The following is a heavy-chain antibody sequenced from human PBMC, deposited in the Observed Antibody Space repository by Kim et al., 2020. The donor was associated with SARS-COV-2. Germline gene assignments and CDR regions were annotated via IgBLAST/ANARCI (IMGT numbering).Heavy chain of an antibody. CDR2: IYYSGST. Sequence: SETLSLTCTVSGGSISSYYWSWIRQPPGKGLEWIGYIYYSGSTNYNPSLKSRVTISVDTSKNQFSLKLSSVTAAATAVYYCARDQFPSITMVRGAHLGWFDPWGQGTLVTVSS. CDR3: ARDQFPSITMVRGAHLGWFDP. V-gene: IGHV4-59*01. J-gene: IGHJ5*02. D-gene: IGHD3-10*01. CDR1: GGSISSYY.